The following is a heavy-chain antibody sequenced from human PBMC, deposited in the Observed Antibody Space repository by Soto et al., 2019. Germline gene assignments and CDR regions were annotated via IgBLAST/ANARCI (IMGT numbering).Heavy chain of an antibody. CDR3: ARDRGLLWFGELPRHDAFDI. D-gene: IGHD3-10*01. J-gene: IGHJ3*02. CDR1: GGSISSGGYY. V-gene: IGHV4-31*03. Sequence: PSETLSLTCTVSGGSISSGGYYWSWIRQHPGKGLEWIGYIYYSGSTYYNPSLKSRVTISVDTSKNQFSLKLSSVTAADTAVYYCARDRGLLWFGELPRHDAFDIWGQGTMVTVSS. CDR2: IYYSGST.